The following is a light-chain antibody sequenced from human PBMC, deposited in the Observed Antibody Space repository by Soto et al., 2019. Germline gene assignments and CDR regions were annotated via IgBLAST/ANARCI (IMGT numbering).Light chain of an antibody. V-gene: IGLV1-40*01. J-gene: IGLJ2*01. CDR3: QSYDSSLSTVV. Sequence: QAVVTQPPSVSGAPGQRVTISCTGSSSNIGAGYDVHWYQLLPRTAPKLLIYGSTNRPSGVPDRFSGSKSGTSASLAITGLQAEDEADYYCQSYDSSLSTVVFGGGTKLTVL. CDR2: GST. CDR1: SSNIGAGYD.